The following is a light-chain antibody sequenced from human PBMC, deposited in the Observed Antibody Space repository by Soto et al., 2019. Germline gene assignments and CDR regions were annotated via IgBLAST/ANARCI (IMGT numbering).Light chain of an antibody. CDR3: SSFTSTYSNV. J-gene: IGLJ1*01. V-gene: IGLV2-14*01. Sequence: QSVLTQPASVSGSPGQSITISCTGTSGDVGAYNYVSWYQQHPGKAPRLMIYDVSNRPSGASNRFSGSKSGNTATLTISGLHAEDDAEYYCSSFTSTYSNVFGTGTKVTVL. CDR2: DVS. CDR1: SGDVGAYNY.